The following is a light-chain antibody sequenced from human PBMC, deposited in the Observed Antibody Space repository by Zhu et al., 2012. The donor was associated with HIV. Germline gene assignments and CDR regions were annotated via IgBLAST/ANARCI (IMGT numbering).Light chain of an antibody. Sequence: EIVLTQSPGTLSLSPGERATLSCRASQSLGSNLAWYQQKRGQAPRLIIYDASRRATGIPDRFSGSGSGTEFTLTISSLQSEDFAVYYCQQYDNWPPLTFGGGTTVEI. CDR1: QSLGSN. CDR2: DAS. J-gene: IGKJ4*01. CDR3: QQYDNWPPLT. V-gene: IGKV3-15*01.